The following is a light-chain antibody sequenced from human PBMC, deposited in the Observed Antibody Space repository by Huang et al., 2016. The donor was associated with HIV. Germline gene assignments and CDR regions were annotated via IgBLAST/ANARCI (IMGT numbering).Light chain of an antibody. CDR2: GAS. CDR1: QTFSSNY. CDR3: QQYGSSPWT. V-gene: IGKV3-20*01. Sequence: DIVLTQSPGTLSLSPGERATLSCRASQTFSSNYFAWYQQKPGQAPRRLIYGASSRATGIPDRFGGSGSGTDFTLTISRLEPEDFAVYYCQQYGSSPWTFGQGTKVEIK. J-gene: IGKJ1*01.